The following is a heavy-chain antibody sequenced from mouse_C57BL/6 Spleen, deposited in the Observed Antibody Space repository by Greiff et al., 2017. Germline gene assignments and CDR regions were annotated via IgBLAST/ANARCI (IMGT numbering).Heavy chain of an antibody. CDR2: INPSSGYT. D-gene: IGHD4-1*01. J-gene: IGHJ2*01. V-gene: IGHV1-7*01. CDR1: GYTFTSYW. Sequence: QVQLKQSGAELAKPGASVKLSCKASGYTFTSYWMHWVKQRPGQGLEWIGYINPSSGYTKSNQKFKDKATLTADKSSSTAYMQLSSLTSEDSAVYYCARQDKLGYFDYWGQGTTLTVSS. CDR3: ARQDKLGYFDY.